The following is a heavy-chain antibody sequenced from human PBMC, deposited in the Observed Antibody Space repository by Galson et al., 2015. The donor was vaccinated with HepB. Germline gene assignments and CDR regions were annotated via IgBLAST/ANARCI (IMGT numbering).Heavy chain of an antibody. V-gene: IGHV5-51*01. J-gene: IGHJ6*03. CDR3: ARHVGSVVGSSYNYYMDV. Sequence: QSGAEVKQPGNSLKISCQGSGYSFSNYWIGWVRQMPGKGLEWMGIIYPGDSDTTYSPSFQGQVTISADKSISTAFLQWSSLKASDTAMYYCARHVGSVVGSSYNYYMDVWGKGTTVTVSS. CDR1: GYSFSNYW. D-gene: IGHD6-13*01. CDR2: IYPGDSDT.